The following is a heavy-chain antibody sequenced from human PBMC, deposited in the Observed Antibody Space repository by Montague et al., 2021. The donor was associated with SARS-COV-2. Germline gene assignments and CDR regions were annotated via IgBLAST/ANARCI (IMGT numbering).Heavy chain of an antibody. J-gene: IGHJ5*02. CDR2: INGASSRT. CDR3: ARGISLFDP. V-gene: IGHV3-11*05. Sequence: PLRLSCAASGFIFSDYNMTWIRQTPGKGLERISYINGASSRTNYADSLKGRFTISRDNAKNSLFLQMNSLRVEDTAVYYCARGISLFDPWGQGTLVTVSS. CDR1: GFIFSDYN.